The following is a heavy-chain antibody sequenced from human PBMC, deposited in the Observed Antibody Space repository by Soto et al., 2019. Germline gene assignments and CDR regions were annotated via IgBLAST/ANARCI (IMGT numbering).Heavy chain of an antibody. D-gene: IGHD2-15*01. J-gene: IGHJ6*02. V-gene: IGHV4-39*01. CDR2: IFYSGST. CDR3: ARHLTYCSAGSCYSDFPYYGMDV. CDR1: GGSISSSSYY. Sequence: QLQLQESGPGLVKPSETLSLTCTVSGGSISSSSYYWGWIRQPPGKGLEWIGSIFYSGSTYYNPXLKSQVTISVDXSXNXXSLKLSSVTAAATAVYYCARHLTYCSAGSCYSDFPYYGMDVWGQGTTVTVSS.